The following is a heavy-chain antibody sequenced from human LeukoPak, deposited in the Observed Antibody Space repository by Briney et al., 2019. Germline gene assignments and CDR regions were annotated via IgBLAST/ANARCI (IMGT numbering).Heavy chain of an antibody. CDR3: AKDWRGYSGYDYTYFDY. CDR1: GFTFSSYA. V-gene: IGHV3-23*01. Sequence: PGGPLRLSCAASGFTFSSYAMSWVRQAPGKGLEWVSAISGSGGSTYYADSVRGRFTISRDNSKNTLYLQMNSLRAEDTAVYYCAKDWRGYSGYDYTYFDYWGQGTLVTVSS. CDR2: ISGSGGST. D-gene: IGHD5-12*01. J-gene: IGHJ4*02.